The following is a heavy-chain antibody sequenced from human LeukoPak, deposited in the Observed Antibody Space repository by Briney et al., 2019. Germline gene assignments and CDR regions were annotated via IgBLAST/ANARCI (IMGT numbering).Heavy chain of an antibody. Sequence: GGSLRLSCAVSGFTVSGNYMSWVRQAPGKGLEWVSVMYSSGSTDYADSVKGRFTISRDNSKNTLHLQMNSLRAEDTAVYYCAREGGPYSSTLRGHWGQGTLVTVSS. D-gene: IGHD6-19*01. CDR1: GFTVSGNY. CDR3: AREGGPYSSTLRGH. CDR2: MYSSGST. J-gene: IGHJ4*02. V-gene: IGHV3-53*01.